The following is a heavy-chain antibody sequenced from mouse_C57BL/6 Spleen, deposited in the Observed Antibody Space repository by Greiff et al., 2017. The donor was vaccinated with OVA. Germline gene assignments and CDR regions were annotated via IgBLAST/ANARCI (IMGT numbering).Heavy chain of an antibody. J-gene: IGHJ2*01. CDR1: GYTFTSYT. D-gene: IGHD1-1*01. V-gene: IGHV1-4*01. CDR2: INPSSGYT. Sequence: QVQLQQSGAELARPGASVKMSCKASGYTFTSYTMHWVKQRPGQGLEWIGYINPSSGYTKYNQKFKDKATLTADKSSSTAYMQLSSLTSEDSAVYYCARSGITTGVAPYFDYWGQGTTLTVSS. CDR3: ARSGITTGVAPYFDY.